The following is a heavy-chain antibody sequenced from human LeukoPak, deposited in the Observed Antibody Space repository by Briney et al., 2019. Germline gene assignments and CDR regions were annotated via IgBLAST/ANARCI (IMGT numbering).Heavy chain of an antibody. Sequence: GGSLRLSCAASGFTVSTNYMSWVRQAPGKGLEWVSVIYSAGSTYYADSVKGRFTVSRDNSKNTLYLQMNSLRAEDTAVYYCARYGSSWDLDYWGQGTLVTVSS. D-gene: IGHD6-13*01. CDR1: GFTVSTNY. CDR3: ARYGSSWDLDY. J-gene: IGHJ4*02. V-gene: IGHV3-53*01. CDR2: IYSAGST.